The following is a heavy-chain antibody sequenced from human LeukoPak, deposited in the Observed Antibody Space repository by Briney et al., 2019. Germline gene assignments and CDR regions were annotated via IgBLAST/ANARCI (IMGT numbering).Heavy chain of an antibody. CDR3: ARAPYDTLTRNFYYGMDL. CDR2: IYAGGNR. D-gene: IGHD3-9*01. V-gene: IGHV3-66*01. Sequence: GGSLRLSCAASGFTVSTHYMTWVRQAPGQGLEWLSVIYAGGNRYHADSVKDRFATSRDTSKNTLYLQMNNLRAEDTAVYYCARAPYDTLTRNFYYGMDLWGQGTTVTVSS. J-gene: IGHJ6*02. CDR1: GFTVSTHY.